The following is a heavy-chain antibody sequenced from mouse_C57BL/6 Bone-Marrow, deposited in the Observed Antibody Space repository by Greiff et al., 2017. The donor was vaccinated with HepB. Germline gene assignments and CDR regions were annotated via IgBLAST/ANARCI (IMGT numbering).Heavy chain of an antibody. CDR3: ARLGITTVVATYWYFDV. D-gene: IGHD1-1*01. CDR2: IYPRSGNT. J-gene: IGHJ1*03. Sequence: QVQLQQSGAELARPGASVKLSCKASGYTFTSYGISWVKQRTGQGLEWIGEIYPRSGNTYYNEKFKGKATLTADKSSSTAYMELRSLTSEDSAVYFCARLGITTVVATYWYFDVWGTGTTVTVSS. CDR1: GYTFTSYG. V-gene: IGHV1-81*01.